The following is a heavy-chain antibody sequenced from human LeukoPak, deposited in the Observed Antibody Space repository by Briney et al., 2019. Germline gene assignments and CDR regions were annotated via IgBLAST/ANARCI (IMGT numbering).Heavy chain of an antibody. CDR2: ISAYNGNT. D-gene: IGHD3-10*01. CDR3: ATHPRFGELPHFDY. CDR1: GYTFTSYG. J-gene: IGHJ4*02. Sequence: ASVKVSCKASGYTFTSYGISWVRQAPGQGREWMGWISAYNGNTNYAKKLQGRVTMTTDTSTSTAYMELRSLRSEDTAVYYCATHPRFGELPHFDYWGQGTLVTVSS. V-gene: IGHV1-18*01.